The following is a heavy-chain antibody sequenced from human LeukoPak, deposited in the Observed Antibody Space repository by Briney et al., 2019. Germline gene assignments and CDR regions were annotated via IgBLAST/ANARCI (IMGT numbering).Heavy chain of an antibody. CDR1: GFTFSSYA. V-gene: IGHV3-23*01. CDR2: ISGSGDST. D-gene: IGHD2-2*01. CDR3: GVDIVVVPGAPNWFDP. Sequence: GGSLRLSCAASGFTFSSYAMSWVRQAPGKGLEWVSAISGSGDSTYYADSVKGWFTISRDNSKNTLYLQMNSLRAEDTAVYYCGVDIVVVPGAPNWFDPWGQGTLVTVSS. J-gene: IGHJ5*02.